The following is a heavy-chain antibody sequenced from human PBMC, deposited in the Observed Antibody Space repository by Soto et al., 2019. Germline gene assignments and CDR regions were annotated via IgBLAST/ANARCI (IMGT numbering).Heavy chain of an antibody. CDR2: ISGSGGST. CDR3: AKVALPDSAYNYYYYYMDV. J-gene: IGHJ6*03. V-gene: IGHV3-23*01. D-gene: IGHD5-18*01. Sequence: GGSLRLSCAASGFTFSSYAMSWVRQAPGKGLEWVSAISGSGGSTYYADSVKGRFTISRDNSKNTLYLQMNSLRAEDTAVYYCAKVALPDSAYNYYYYYMDVWGKGTTVTVSS. CDR1: GFTFSSYA.